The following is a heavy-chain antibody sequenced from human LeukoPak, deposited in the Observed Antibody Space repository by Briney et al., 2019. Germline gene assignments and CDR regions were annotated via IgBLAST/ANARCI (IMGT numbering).Heavy chain of an antibody. CDR1: GGSISSYY. CDR2: IYYSGST. J-gene: IGHJ6*03. V-gene: IGHV4-59*01. CDR3: ARIVLSLALQYYYYYMDV. D-gene: IGHD1-7*01. Sequence: SETLSLTCTVSGGSISSYYWSWMPQPPGKGLEWIGYIYYSGSTNYNPSLKRRVTISVDTSKNQFSLKLSSVTAADTALYYCARIVLSLALQYYYYYMDVWGKGTTVTVSS.